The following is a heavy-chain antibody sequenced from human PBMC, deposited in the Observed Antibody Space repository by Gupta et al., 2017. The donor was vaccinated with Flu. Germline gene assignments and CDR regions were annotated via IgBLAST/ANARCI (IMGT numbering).Heavy chain of an antibody. CDR2: TGTTGDT. J-gene: IGHJ4*02. D-gene: IGHD2-15*01. CDR3: ARSRSASAFLIDF. V-gene: IGHV3-13*01. Sequence: GRQGTGKSLEWFSATGTTGDTYYADSVKGRFTISRDDAKNSLYLQMNSLRVGDTALYYCARSRSASAFLIDFWGQGTLVTVSS.